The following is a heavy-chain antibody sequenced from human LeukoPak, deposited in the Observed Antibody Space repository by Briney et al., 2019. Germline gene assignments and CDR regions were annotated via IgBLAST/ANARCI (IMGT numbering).Heavy chain of an antibody. Sequence: GGSLRLSCAASGFTFSSYGMHWVRQAPGKGLEWVAVIWYDGSNKYYADSVKGRFTNSRDNSKNTLYLQMNSLRAEDTAVYYCARDRAYCSGGSCSYYYYYYMDVWGKGTTVTVSS. CDR3: ARDRAYCSGGSCSYYYYYYMDV. CDR2: IWYDGSNK. V-gene: IGHV3-33*01. D-gene: IGHD2-15*01. CDR1: GFTFSSYG. J-gene: IGHJ6*03.